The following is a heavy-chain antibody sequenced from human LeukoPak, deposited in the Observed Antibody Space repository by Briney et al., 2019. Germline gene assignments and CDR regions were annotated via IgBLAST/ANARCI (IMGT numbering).Heavy chain of an antibody. D-gene: IGHD1-7*01. J-gene: IGHJ6*03. V-gene: IGHV4-34*01. Sequence: PSETLSLTCAVYGGSFSNYYWSWIRQPPGKGLEWIGEINDSGRTNYNPSLMSRVTISVDTSKNQFSLRLNSVTATDTAVYYCARRWNYGRNYYIDVWGKGATVSVSS. CDR1: GGSFSNYY. CDR3: ARRWNYGRNYYIDV. CDR2: INDSGRT.